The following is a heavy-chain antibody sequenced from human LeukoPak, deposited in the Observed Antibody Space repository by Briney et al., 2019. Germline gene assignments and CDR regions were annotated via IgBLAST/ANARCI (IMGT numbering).Heavy chain of an antibody. D-gene: IGHD3-10*01. V-gene: IGHV1-69*05. CDR3: ARDLRPPHMVPHYYYYMDV. CDR1: GGTFSSYA. J-gene: IGHJ6*03. CDR2: IIPIFGTA. Sequence: ASVKVSCKASGGTFSSYAISWVRQAPGQGLEWMGGIIPIFGTANYAQKFQGRVTITTDESTSTAYMELSSLRSEDTAVYYCARDLRPPHMVPHYYYYMDVWGKGTTVTVSS.